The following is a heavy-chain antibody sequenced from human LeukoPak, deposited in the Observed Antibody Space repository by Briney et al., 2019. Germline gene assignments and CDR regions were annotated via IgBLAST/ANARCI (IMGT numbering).Heavy chain of an antibody. V-gene: IGHV3-48*01. CDR1: GFTFSSYS. J-gene: IGHJ5*02. D-gene: IGHD6-13*01. Sequence: GGSLRLSCAASGFTFSSYSMNWVRQAPGKGLEWVSYISSSSSTIYYADSVKGRFTISRDNAKNSLYLQMNSLRAEDTAVYYCASSSTAAGTNGDPWGQGTLVTVSS. CDR3: ASSSTAAGTNGDP. CDR2: ISSSSSTI.